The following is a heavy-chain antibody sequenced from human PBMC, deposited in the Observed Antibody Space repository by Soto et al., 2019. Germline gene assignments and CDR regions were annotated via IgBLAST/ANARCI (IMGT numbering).Heavy chain of an antibody. CDR2: IYYSGNT. D-gene: IGHD6-13*01. V-gene: IGHV4-39*01. Sequence: QVQLQESGPGLVKPSETLSLTCTVSGGSISSSTYYWGWIRQPPGKGLEWIGNIYYSGNTYYNPSLKTRLPTSLDTSKNQFSLKLTSVTAADTAVYYCASSVAAADHASYFDYWGQGTLVTVSS. CDR3: ASSVAAADHASYFDY. J-gene: IGHJ4*02. CDR1: GGSISSSTYY.